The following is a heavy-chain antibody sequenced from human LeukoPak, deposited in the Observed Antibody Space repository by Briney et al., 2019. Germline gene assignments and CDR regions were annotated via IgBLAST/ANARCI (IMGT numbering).Heavy chain of an antibody. D-gene: IGHD3-22*01. CDR1: GGSISSYY. J-gene: IGHJ4*02. Sequence: PSETLSLTCTVSGGSISSYYWSWIRQPPGKGLEWIWYIYYSGSTNYNPSLKSRVTISVDTSKNQFSLKLSSVTAADTAVYYCARASRWDYYDSSGYSKYYFDYWGQGTLVTVSS. CDR2: IYYSGST. CDR3: ARASRWDYYDSSGYSKYYFDY. V-gene: IGHV4-59*01.